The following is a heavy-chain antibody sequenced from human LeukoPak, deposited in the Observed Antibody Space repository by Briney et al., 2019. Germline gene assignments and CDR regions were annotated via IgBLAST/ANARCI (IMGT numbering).Heavy chain of an antibody. V-gene: IGHV1-3*01. Sequence: GASVKVSCKASGYPFIGNYIHWVRQAPGQGLEWMGWINAGNGNTKYSQKFQGRVTITRDSSASTAYMELSSLRSEDTAVYYCARGMVRGVITYYGMDVWGQGTTVTVSS. CDR3: ARGMVRGVITYYGMDV. J-gene: IGHJ6*02. D-gene: IGHD3-10*01. CDR1: GYPFIGNY. CDR2: INAGNGNT.